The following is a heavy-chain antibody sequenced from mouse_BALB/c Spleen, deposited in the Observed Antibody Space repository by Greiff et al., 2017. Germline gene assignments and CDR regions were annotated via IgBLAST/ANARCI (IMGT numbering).Heavy chain of an antibody. D-gene: IGHD4-1*01. CDR2: INPYNDGT. CDR3: ARWDELGLFAY. CDR1: GYTFTSYV. J-gene: IGHJ3*01. Sequence: EVQRVESGPELVKPGASVKMSCKASGYTFTSYVMHWVKQKPGQGLEWIGYINPYNDGTKYNEKFKGKATLTSDKSSSTAYMELSSLTSEDSAVYYCARWDELGLFAYWGQGTLVTVSA. V-gene: IGHV1-14*01.